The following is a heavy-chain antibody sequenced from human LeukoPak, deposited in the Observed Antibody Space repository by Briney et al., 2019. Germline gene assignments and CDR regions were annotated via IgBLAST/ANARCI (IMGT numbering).Heavy chain of an antibody. V-gene: IGHV1-69*04. D-gene: IGHD2-2*01. J-gene: IGHJ4*02. CDR3: ARSRVVVVVVPAAIDY. CDR2: IIPILGIA. Sequence: ASVKVSCKASGGTFSSYAISWVRQAPGQGLEWMGRIIPILGIANYAQKLQGRVTMTTDTSTSTAYMELRSLRSDDTAVYYCARSRVVVVVVPAAIDYWGQGTLVTVSS. CDR1: GGTFSSYA.